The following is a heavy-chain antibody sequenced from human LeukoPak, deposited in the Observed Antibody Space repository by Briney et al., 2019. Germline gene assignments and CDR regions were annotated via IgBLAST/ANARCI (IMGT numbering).Heavy chain of an antibody. V-gene: IGHV4-34*01. Sequence: PSETLSLTCAVYGGSFSGYYWSWIRQPPGKGLEWIGEINHSGNTNYNPSLKSRVTISLDTSKTQFSLKLSSVTAADTAMYYCARYSSGAFDYWGQGTLVTVSS. D-gene: IGHD6-19*01. J-gene: IGHJ4*02. CDR1: GGSFSGYY. CDR3: ARYSSGAFDY. CDR2: INHSGNT.